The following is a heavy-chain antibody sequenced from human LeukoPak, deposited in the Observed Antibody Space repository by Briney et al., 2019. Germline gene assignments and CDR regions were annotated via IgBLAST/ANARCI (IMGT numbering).Heavy chain of an antibody. CDR1: GFTFNNYA. D-gene: IGHD3-22*01. Sequence: TSGGSLRLSCEVSGFTFNNYAMTWVRQPPGKGLEWVSVISGSGRTTDYADSVKGRFTISRDNAKNSLYLQMNSLRAEDTAVYYCAREYYYDSSGLAYWGQGTLVTVSS. CDR3: AREYYYDSSGLAY. J-gene: IGHJ4*02. V-gene: IGHV3-21*01. CDR2: ISGSGRTT.